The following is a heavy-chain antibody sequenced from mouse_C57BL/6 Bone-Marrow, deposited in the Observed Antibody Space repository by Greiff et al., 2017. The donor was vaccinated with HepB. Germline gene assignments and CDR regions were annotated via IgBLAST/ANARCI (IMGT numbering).Heavy chain of an antibody. J-gene: IGHJ4*01. V-gene: IGHV5-6*01. CDR3: AGHWDYYAMDY. D-gene: IGHD4-1*01. CDR2: ISSGGSYT. CDR1: GFTFSSYG. Sequence: EVQRVESGGELVKPGGSLKLSCAASGFTFSSYGMSWVRQTPDKRLEWVATISSGGSYTYYPDSVKGRFTISRDNAKNTLYLQMSSQKSEDTAMYCCAGHWDYYAMDYCGPGASVTVAS.